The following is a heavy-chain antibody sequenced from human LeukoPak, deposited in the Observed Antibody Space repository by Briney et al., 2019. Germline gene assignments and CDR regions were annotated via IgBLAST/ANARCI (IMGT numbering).Heavy chain of an antibody. J-gene: IGHJ6*03. CDR2: VTSNGGST. Sequence: TGRSLRLSCAASGFTFSSYAMHWVRQAPGKGLEYVSSVTSNGGSTHYANSVKGRFTISRDNSKNTLYLQMGSLRAEDMAMYYCARGAERGVNYYNYMDVWGKGTTVTVSS. CDR3: ARGAERGVNYYNYMDV. D-gene: IGHD1-1*01. V-gene: IGHV3-64*01. CDR1: GFTFSSYA.